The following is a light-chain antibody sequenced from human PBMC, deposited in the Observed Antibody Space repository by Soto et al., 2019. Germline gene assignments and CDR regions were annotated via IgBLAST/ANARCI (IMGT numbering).Light chain of an antibody. CDR2: EDI. J-gene: IGLJ1*01. CDR1: GSSIGTTY. V-gene: IGLV1-51*02. CDR3: GTWVSSLSVYV. Sequence: QSMLTQPPSVSAAPGQKVTISCSVTGSSIGTTYISWYQQLPGAAPKLLIYEDIRRPSGIPDRFAGSRSATSATLGITGVQTGDEAEYYCGTWVSSLSVYVFGIGTKVTVL.